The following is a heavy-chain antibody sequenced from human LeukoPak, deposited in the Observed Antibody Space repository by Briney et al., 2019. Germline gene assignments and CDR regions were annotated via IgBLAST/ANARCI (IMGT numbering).Heavy chain of an antibody. CDR2: INHSGST. J-gene: IGHJ4*02. CDR3: ARGRTPYYYDSSGYKYYFDY. D-gene: IGHD3-22*01. Sequence: SETLSLTCAVYGGPFRGYYWSWIRQPPGKALEWIGEINHSGSTNYNPSLKSRVTISVDASKNQFSLKLSSVTATDTAVYYCARGRTPYYYDSSGYKYYFDYWGQGTLVTVSS. V-gene: IGHV4-34*01. CDR1: GGPFRGYY.